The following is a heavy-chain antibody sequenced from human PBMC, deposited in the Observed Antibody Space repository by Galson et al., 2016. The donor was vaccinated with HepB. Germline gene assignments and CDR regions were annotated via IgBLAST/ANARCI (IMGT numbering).Heavy chain of an antibody. D-gene: IGHD6-19*01. Sequence: TLSLTCTVSGGSISSGSYYWSWIRQPAGKGLEWIGRIYTTGSTNYNPPLKSRVTISVDTSKNQFSLKLSSVTAADTAVYYCARVLCSGWGYYYYGMDVWGKGTTVTVSS. CDR3: ARVLCSGWGYYYYGMDV. CDR1: GGSISSGSYY. J-gene: IGHJ6*04. CDR2: IYTTGST. V-gene: IGHV4-61*02.